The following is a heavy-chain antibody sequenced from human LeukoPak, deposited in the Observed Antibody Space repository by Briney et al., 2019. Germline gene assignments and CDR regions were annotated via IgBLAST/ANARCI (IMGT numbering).Heavy chain of an antibody. V-gene: IGHV3-74*01. D-gene: IGHD6-19*01. CDR2: IKTDGSST. J-gene: IGHJ4*02. CDR3: ARDVSNSAWD. Sequence: GGSLRLSCAASGFTFSSHWMYWVRQAPGKGLVWVSRIKTDGSSTAYADSVKGRFTISRDNAENTLYLQMDSLRAEDTAVYYCARDVSNSAWDWGQGTLVTVSS. CDR1: GFTFSSHW.